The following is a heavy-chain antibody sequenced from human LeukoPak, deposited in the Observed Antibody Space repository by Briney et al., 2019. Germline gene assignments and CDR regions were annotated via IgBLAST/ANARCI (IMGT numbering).Heavy chain of an antibody. V-gene: IGHV3-48*02. Sequence: GGSLRLSCAASGFTFSDYYMNWVRQAPGKGLEWVSYISGSSSSIYYAGAVRGRFTISRDNAKNSLFLQMSSLRDEDTALYHCARARYSGNYYGAFDIWGQGTLVTVSS. D-gene: IGHD1-26*01. CDR3: ARARYSGNYYGAFDI. J-gene: IGHJ3*02. CDR1: GFTFSDYY. CDR2: ISGSSSSI.